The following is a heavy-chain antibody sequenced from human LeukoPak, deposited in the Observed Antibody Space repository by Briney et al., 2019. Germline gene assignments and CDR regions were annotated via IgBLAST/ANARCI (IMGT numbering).Heavy chain of an antibody. Sequence: GGSLRLSCAASGFTFSSYWMTWVRQAPGKGLEWVAVISYDGSNKYYADSVKGRFTISRDNSKNTLYLQMNSLRAEDTAVYYCAKDERAHYYDSSGSDYYYYYYMDVWGKGTTVTVSS. CDR1: GFTFSSYW. J-gene: IGHJ6*03. CDR2: ISYDGSNK. CDR3: AKDERAHYYDSSGSDYYYYYYMDV. D-gene: IGHD3-22*01. V-gene: IGHV3-30*18.